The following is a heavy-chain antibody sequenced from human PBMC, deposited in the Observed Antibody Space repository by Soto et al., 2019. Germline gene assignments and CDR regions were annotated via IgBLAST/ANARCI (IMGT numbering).Heavy chain of an antibody. CDR3: ASSPVTGIYYAMDV. CDR2: IYYTGST. D-gene: IGHD6-19*01. V-gene: IGHV4-31*03. J-gene: IGHJ6*02. CDR1: GGSISSGGYY. Sequence: PSETLSLTSTVSGGSISSGGYYWSWIRQHPGKGLEWIGNIYYTGSTHYDPSLESRITISLDTSKNQISLKLSSVTAADTAVYYCASSPVTGIYYAMDVWGQGTTVTVSS.